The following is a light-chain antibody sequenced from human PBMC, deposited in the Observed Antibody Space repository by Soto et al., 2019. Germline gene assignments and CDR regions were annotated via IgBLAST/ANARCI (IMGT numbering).Light chain of an antibody. J-gene: IGKJ5*01. CDR2: GAS. CDR1: QSVSSK. Sequence: ETLMTQSPATLSVSPWERATLSCRASQSVSSKLAWYQQKPGQAPRLLIYGASTRATGIPARFSGSGSGTEFTLSISSLQSEDSAVYYCQQYNNWPPITFGQGTRLEN. CDR3: QQYNNWPPIT. V-gene: IGKV3D-15*01.